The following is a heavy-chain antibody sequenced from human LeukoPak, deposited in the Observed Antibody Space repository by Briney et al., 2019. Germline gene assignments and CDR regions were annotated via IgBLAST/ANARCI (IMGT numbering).Heavy chain of an antibody. Sequence: PGGPLRLSCAASGFTFSSYAMSWVRQAPGKGLEWVSGISGRGDSTYYADSVKGRFAISRDNSKNTLYLQMKSLRGEDTAVYYCLACYRSIPCYWGQGTLVTVSS. V-gene: IGHV3-23*01. CDR2: ISGRGDST. CDR1: GFTFSSYA. J-gene: IGHJ4*02. D-gene: IGHD2-2*01. CDR3: LACYRSIPCY.